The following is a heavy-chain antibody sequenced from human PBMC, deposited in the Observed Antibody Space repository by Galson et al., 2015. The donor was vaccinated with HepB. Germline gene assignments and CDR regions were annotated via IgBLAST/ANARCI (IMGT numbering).Heavy chain of an antibody. CDR3: ARSTAAPNWFDP. V-gene: IGHV6-1*01. Sequence: CAISGDSVSSNSAAWNWIRQSPSRGLEWQGRTYYRSKWYNDYAVSVKSRITINPDTSKNQFSLQLNSVTPEDTAVYYCARSTAAPNWFDPWGQGTLVTVSS. J-gene: IGHJ5*02. CDR2: TYYRSKWYN. CDR1: GDSVSSNSAA. D-gene: IGHD2-2*01.